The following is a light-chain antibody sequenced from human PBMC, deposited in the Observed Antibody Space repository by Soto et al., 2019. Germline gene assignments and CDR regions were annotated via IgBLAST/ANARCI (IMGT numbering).Light chain of an antibody. Sequence: DIQMTQSPSSVSASVGDRVTITCRASQGISSWLAWYQQKPGKAPKLLIYAASRLQTGGPSRFRGSGSRTYFTLTINSLQPEDFATYYCQQANSFPITYGHGTRLEIK. V-gene: IGKV1-12*01. J-gene: IGKJ5*01. CDR2: AAS. CDR3: QQANSFPIT. CDR1: QGISSW.